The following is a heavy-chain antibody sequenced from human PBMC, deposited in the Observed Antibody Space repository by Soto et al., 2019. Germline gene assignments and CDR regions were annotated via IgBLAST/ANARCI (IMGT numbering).Heavy chain of an antibody. CDR2: LSPYTGNT. J-gene: IGHJ6*02. D-gene: IGHD3-16*01. V-gene: IGHV1-18*01. CDR1: GYIFVNYG. Sequence: QVQLVQSGDEVKKPGASVKVSCKASGYIFVNYGIAWVRPAPGPGLEWMGWLSPYTGNTHSATKVQGRLTMTTDTSTSTAYMDLGSLTSDDTAVYYCVMVDNYVTPTPQDVWGQGITVTVSS. CDR3: VMVDNYVTPTPQDV.